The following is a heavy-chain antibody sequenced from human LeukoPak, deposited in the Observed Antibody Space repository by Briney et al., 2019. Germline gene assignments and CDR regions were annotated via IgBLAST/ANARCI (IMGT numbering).Heavy chain of an antibody. D-gene: IGHD2-8*01. CDR2: IRGDGNDL. CDR3: AREDAVSSPGFDS. CDR1: GYTFTSYY. J-gene: IGHJ5*01. Sequence: SCKASGYTFTSYYMHWVRQAPGTGLEWVANIRGDGNDLYYADSVKDRFTISRDNLKNSVFLQMNSLRVEDTAVYYCAREDAVSSPGFDSWGQGTLVTVSS. V-gene: IGHV3-7*01.